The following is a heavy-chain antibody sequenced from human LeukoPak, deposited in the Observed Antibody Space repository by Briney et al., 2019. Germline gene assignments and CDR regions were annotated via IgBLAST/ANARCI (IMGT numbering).Heavy chain of an antibody. Sequence: SETLSLTCTVSGASISSSHFYWGWIRQPPGKGLEWVGTIHRSESPNYNPSLKSRVTISVDLSKNQVSLKLSSVTAADTSVYYCARQTNRGAGNFDSWGRGTLVTDS. CDR2: IHRSESP. CDR1: GASISSSHFY. CDR3: ARQTNRGAGNFDS. D-gene: IGHD1-1*01. J-gene: IGHJ4*02. V-gene: IGHV4-39*01.